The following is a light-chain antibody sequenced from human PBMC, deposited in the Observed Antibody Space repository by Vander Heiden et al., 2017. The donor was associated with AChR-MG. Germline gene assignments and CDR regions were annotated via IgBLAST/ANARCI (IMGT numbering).Light chain of an antibody. CDR3: AAWDDSLNGVV. J-gene: IGLJ2*01. V-gene: IGLV1-44*01. Sequence: SVLTQPPSASGTPGQRVTISCSGSNSNIGSNTVNWYQQLPGTAPKLLIYSNNQRPSGVPDRFSGSKSGTSASLAIRGLQSEDEADYYCAAWDDSLNGVVFGGGTKLTVL. CDR1: NSNIGSNT. CDR2: SNN.